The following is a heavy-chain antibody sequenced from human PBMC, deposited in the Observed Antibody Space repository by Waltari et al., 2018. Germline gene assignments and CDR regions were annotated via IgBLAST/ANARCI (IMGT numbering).Heavy chain of an antibody. CDR1: GYTFTSYA. CDR2: INAGNGNT. V-gene: IGHV1-3*01. CDR3: ANSVRDGDFDY. J-gene: IGHJ4*02. D-gene: IGHD4-17*01. Sequence: QVQLVQSGAEVKKPGASVKVSCKASGYTFTSYAMHWVRQAPGQRLEWMGWINAGNGNTKYSQKFQGRVTITADESTSTAYMELSSLRSEDTAVYYCANSVRDGDFDYWGQGTLVTVSS.